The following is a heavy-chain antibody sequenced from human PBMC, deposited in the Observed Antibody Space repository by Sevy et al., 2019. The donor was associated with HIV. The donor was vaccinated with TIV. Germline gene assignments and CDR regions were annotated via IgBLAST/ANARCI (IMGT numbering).Heavy chain of an antibody. CDR1: GYSVIEFS. Sequence: ASVKVSCKVSGYSVIEFSMHWVRQAPGKGLEWMGTFDPEDDETIYAQKIQGRVTMTEDTSTDTAYMELSSLRSEDTAVYYCATTKDYYDSSGYPFDYWDQGTLVTVSS. V-gene: IGHV1-24*01. D-gene: IGHD3-22*01. J-gene: IGHJ4*02. CDR3: ATTKDYYDSSGYPFDY. CDR2: FDPEDDET.